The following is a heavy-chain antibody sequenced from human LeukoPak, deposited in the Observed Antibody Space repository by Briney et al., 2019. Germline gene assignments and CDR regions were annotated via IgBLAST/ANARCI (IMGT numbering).Heavy chain of an antibody. Sequence: GGSLRLSWAASGFTFSSYAMHWVRKAPGKGLEWVAVISYDGSNKYYADSVKGRFTISRDNSKNTLYLQMNSLRAEDTAAYYCARETPSQPFDYWGQGTLVTVSS. J-gene: IGHJ4*02. V-gene: IGHV3-30-3*01. CDR2: ISYDGSNK. CDR3: ARETPSQPFDY. CDR1: GFTFSSYA.